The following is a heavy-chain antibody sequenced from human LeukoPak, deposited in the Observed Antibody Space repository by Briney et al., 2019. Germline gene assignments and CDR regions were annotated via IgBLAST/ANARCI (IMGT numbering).Heavy chain of an antibody. V-gene: IGHV4-30-2*01. Sequence: PSETLSLTCTVSGASISSGGYSWSWIRQPPGKGLEWIGYIYHSGTYYNPSLKSRVTISVDRSKNQFSLKLSSVTAADTAVYYCARELAYNWYFDLWGRGTLVTVSS. CDR1: GASISSGGYS. J-gene: IGHJ2*01. CDR3: ARELAYNWYFDL. D-gene: IGHD1-1*01. CDR2: IYHSGT.